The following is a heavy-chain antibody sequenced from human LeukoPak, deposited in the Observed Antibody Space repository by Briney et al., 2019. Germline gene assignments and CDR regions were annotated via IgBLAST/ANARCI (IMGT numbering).Heavy chain of an antibody. V-gene: IGHV1-8*03. CDR2: TNPNSGNT. CDR3: ARGTSYCSSTSCSPSLGFDY. D-gene: IGHD2-2*01. Sequence: ASVKVSCKASGYTFTSYDINWVRQATGQGLEWMGWTNPNSGNTGYAQKFQGRVTITRNTSISTAYMELSSLRSEDTAVYYCARGTSYCSSTSCSPSLGFDYWGQGTLVTVSS. CDR1: GYTFTSYD. J-gene: IGHJ4*02.